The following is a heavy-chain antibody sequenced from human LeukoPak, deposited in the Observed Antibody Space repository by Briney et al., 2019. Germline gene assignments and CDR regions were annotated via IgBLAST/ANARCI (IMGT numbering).Heavy chain of an antibody. Sequence: GGSLRLSCAASGFTVSSNYINWVRQAPGKGLEWVSVIYSGGSTYYADSVKGRFTISRDNSKNTMFLQMNSLRDEDTAAYYCAKGGTAAAASPLQHWGQGTLVTVSS. CDR1: GFTVSSNY. V-gene: IGHV3-53*01. J-gene: IGHJ1*01. CDR2: IYSGGST. D-gene: IGHD6-13*01. CDR3: AKGGTAAAASPLQH.